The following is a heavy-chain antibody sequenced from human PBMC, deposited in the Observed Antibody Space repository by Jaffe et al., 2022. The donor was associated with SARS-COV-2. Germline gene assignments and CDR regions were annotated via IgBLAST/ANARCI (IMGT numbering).Heavy chain of an antibody. V-gene: IGHV4-39*01. CDR2: IYYSGST. D-gene: IGHD5-12*01. CDR1: GGSISSSSYY. CDR3: ASSSEYYSGYDYGDFDY. Sequence: QLQLQESGPGLVKPSETLSLTCTVSGGSISSSSYYWGWIRQPPGKGLEWIGSIYYSGSTYYNPSLKSRVTISVDTSKNQFSLKLSSVTAADTAVYYCASSSEYYSGYDYGDFDYWGQGTLVTVSS. J-gene: IGHJ4*02.